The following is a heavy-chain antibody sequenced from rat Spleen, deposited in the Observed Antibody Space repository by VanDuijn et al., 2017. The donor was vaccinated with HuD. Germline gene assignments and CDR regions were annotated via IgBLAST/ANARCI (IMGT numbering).Heavy chain of an antibody. CDR2: INEDGSTM. CDR1: GFNFNDYW. Sequence: EVKLVESGGGLVQPGRSLQVSCAASGFNFNDYWMGWVRQAPGKGLEWIGEINEDGSTMNYTPSLKDKFTISRDNAQNTMYLQMSKLGSEDTAIYFCARDDGYYYYCDYWGQGIMVTVSS. V-gene: IGHV4-2*01. D-gene: IGHD1-12*03. CDR3: ARDDGYYYYCDY. J-gene: IGHJ2*01.